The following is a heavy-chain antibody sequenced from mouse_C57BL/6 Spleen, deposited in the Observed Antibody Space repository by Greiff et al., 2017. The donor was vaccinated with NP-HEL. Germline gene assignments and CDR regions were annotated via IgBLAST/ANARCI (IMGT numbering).Heavy chain of an antibody. D-gene: IGHD1-1*01. CDR3: AREANYYGSSSYYFDY. Sequence: VQLQESGPELVKPGASVKLSCKASGYTFTSYDINWVKQRPGQGLEWIGWIYPRDGSTKYNEKFKGKATLTVDTSSSTAYMELHSLTSEDSAVYFCAREANYYGSSSYYFDYWGQGTTLTVSS. J-gene: IGHJ2*01. CDR2: IYPRDGST. V-gene: IGHV1-85*01. CDR1: GYTFTSYD.